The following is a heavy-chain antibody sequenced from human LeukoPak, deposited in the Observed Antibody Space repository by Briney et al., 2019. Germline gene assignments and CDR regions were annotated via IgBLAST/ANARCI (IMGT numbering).Heavy chain of an antibody. CDR3: ASERGATQYFDY. CDR2: IIPMLDIQ. V-gene: IGHV1-69*04. Sequence: ASVKVSCKASGGTFSSYVITWVRQAPGQGLEWMGRIIPMLDIQNYAQKFQGRVTITADKSTSTAYMELSSLRSEDTAVYNCASERGATQYFDYWGQGTLVTVSS. J-gene: IGHJ4*02. D-gene: IGHD3-10*01. CDR1: GGTFSSYV.